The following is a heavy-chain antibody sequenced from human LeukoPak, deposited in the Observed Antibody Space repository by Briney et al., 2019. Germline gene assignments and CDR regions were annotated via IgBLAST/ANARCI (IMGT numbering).Heavy chain of an antibody. CDR2: ISGSGGST. CDR1: GFTCSSYW. J-gene: IGHJ4*02. V-gene: IGHV3-23*01. CDR3: AKVRGYYYDSSGYHVDY. D-gene: IGHD3-22*01. Sequence: PGGSLRLSCAASGFTCSSYWMSWVRQAPGKGLEWVSAISGSGGSTYYADSVKGRFTISRDNSKNTLYLQMNSLRAEDTAVYYCAKVRGYYYDSSGYHVDYWGQGTLVTVSS.